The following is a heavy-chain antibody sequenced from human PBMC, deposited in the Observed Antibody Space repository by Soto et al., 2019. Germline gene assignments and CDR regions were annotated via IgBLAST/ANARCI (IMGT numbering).Heavy chain of an antibody. V-gene: IGHV3-23*01. J-gene: IGHJ6*02. CDR3: AKDRLDDSSGYYHGVYGYYGMDV. CDR1: GFTFSSYA. D-gene: IGHD3-22*01. Sequence: GGSLRLSCAASGFTFSSYAMNWVLQAPWKGLEWVSVISGSGGSTYYADSVKGRFSISRDNSKNTLYLQMNSLRAEDTAVYYCAKDRLDDSSGYYHGVYGYYGMDVWGQGTTVTVSS. CDR2: ISGSGGST.